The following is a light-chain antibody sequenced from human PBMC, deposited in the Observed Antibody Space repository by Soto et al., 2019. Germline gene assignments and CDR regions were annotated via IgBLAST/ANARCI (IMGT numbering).Light chain of an antibody. J-gene: IGLJ1*01. CDR3: CSYAGSSTFPFV. Sequence: QSALTQPASVSGSPGQSITISCTGTSSDVGSYNLFSWYQQHPGKAPKLMIYEVSKRPSGVSNRFSGSKSGNTASLTISGLQAEDEADYYCCSYAGSSTFPFVFGTGTKLTVL. CDR2: EVS. V-gene: IGLV2-23*02. CDR1: SSDVGSYNL.